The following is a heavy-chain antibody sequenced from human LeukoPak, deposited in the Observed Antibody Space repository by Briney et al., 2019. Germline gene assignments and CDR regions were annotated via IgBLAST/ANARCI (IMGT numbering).Heavy chain of an antibody. Sequence: GGSLRLSCAASGFTFSSHAMCWVRQAPGKGLEWVAVISYDGSNKYYADSVKGRFTISRDNSKNTLYLQMNSLRPEDTAVYYCAKDYDSSGYLDYWGQGTLVTVSS. D-gene: IGHD3-22*01. V-gene: IGHV3-30*18. CDR2: ISYDGSNK. J-gene: IGHJ4*02. CDR1: GFTFSSHA. CDR3: AKDYDSSGYLDY.